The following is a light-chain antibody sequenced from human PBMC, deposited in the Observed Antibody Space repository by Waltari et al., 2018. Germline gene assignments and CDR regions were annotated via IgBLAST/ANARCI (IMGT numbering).Light chain of an antibody. J-gene: IGLJ3*02. V-gene: IGLV2-23*02. Sequence: QSAPTQPASVSGSPGQSITISCTGTSSDIGRYDLVSWYQQHPGKAPKLMIYEVTKRPSGVSNRFSGSKSGTTASLTISGLQADDEADYYCYSYANGRVFGGGTKLTVL. CDR2: EVT. CDR3: YSYANGRV. CDR1: SSDIGRYDL.